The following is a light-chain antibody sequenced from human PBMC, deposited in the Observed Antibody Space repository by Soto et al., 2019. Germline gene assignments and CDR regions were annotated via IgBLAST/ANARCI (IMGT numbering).Light chain of an antibody. CDR3: SSYRISSTYV. Sequence: QSALTQPASVSGCPGQSITISCTGTSSDVGGYNYVSWYQQHPGKAPKLMIYDVSNRPSGVSNRFSGSKSGNTASLTISGLQAEDEADDYCSSYRISSTYVFGSGTKVTVL. CDR1: SSDVGGYNY. J-gene: IGLJ1*01. V-gene: IGLV2-14*01. CDR2: DVS.